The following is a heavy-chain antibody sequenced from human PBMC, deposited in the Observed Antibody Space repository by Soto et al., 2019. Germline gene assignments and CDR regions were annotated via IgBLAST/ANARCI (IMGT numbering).Heavy chain of an antibody. CDR1: GFTFSTYS. V-gene: IGHV3-21*01. Sequence: EVQLVESGGGLVKPGGSLRLSCAASGFTFSTYSMSWVRQAPGKGLEWVSSISSSSSYIYYADSVKGRFTISRDNAKNSLYLQMNSVRAEDTAVYYGARWGGSYNFDYLGQGTLVTVSS. J-gene: IGHJ4*02. CDR2: ISSSSSYI. CDR3: ARWGGSYNFDY. D-gene: IGHD1-26*01.